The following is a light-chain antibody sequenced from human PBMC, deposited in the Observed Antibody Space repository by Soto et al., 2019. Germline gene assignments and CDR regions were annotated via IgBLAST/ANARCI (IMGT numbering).Light chain of an antibody. CDR2: DVS. V-gene: IGLV2-11*01. CDR3: CSYAGSHVL. J-gene: IGLJ2*01. CDR1: SSDVGGYNY. Sequence: QSALTQPRSVSGSPGQSVTISCTGTSSDVGGYNYVSWYQQHPGKAPKLMIYDVSQRPSGVPDRFSGSKSGNTASLTISGLHAEEEADYYCCSYAGSHVLFGGGTKLTVL.